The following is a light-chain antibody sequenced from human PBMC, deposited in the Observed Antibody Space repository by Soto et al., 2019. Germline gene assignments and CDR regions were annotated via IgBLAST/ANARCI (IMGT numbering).Light chain of an antibody. CDR3: VLYMGSGISV. CDR2: STN. V-gene: IGLV8-61*01. J-gene: IGLJ2*01. Sequence: QAVVTQEPSFSVSPGGTVTLTCGLSSGSLSSSHYPTWCRQTPGQAPRTLIYSTNTRSSGVPDRFSGSILGNKAALTITGAQADDESDYYCVLYMGSGISVFGGGTKLTVL. CDR1: SGSLSSSHY.